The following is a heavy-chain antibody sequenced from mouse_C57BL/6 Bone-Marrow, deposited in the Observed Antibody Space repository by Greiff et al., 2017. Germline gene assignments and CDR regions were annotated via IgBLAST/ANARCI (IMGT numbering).Heavy chain of an antibody. CDR1: GFNIKDDY. Sequence: EVQLVESGAELVRPGASVKLSCTASGFNIKDDYMHWVKQRPEQGLEWIGWIDPENGDTEYASKFQGKATITADTSSNTAYLQLSSLTSEDTAVYYCTPLGSSSYYFDYWGQGTTLTVSS. CDR3: TPLGSSSYYFDY. CDR2: IDPENGDT. V-gene: IGHV14-4*01. D-gene: IGHD1-1*01. J-gene: IGHJ2*01.